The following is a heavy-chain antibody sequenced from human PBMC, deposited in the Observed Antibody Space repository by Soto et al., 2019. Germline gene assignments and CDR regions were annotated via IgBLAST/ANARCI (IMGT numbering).Heavy chain of an antibody. Sequence: PGGSLRLSCAASGFTFSSYWMHWVRQAPGKGLVWVSRINSDGSSTSYADSVKGRFTISRDNAKNTLYLQMNSPRAEDTAVYYCARAHAFIAVAGRGGNYYYYGMDVWGQGTTVTVSS. CDR1: GFTFSSYW. D-gene: IGHD6-19*01. CDR3: ARAHAFIAVAGRGGNYYYYGMDV. J-gene: IGHJ6*02. CDR2: INSDGSST. V-gene: IGHV3-74*01.